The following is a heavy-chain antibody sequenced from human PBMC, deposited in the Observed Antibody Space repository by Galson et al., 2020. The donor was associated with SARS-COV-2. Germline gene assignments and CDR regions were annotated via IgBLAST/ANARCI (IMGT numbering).Heavy chain of an antibody. CDR3: ARRDFYGSGSYRGFDS. Sequence: ASETLSLTCPVSGGSIGMRNYYWGWIRQAPGKGLEWIGSISYSGKTYYSPSLRSRVTISVDTSKKQFSLNLRSLTAADTAVYYCARRDFYGSGSYRGFDSWGQGTLVTVSS. D-gene: IGHD3-10*01. J-gene: IGHJ4*02. V-gene: IGHV4-39*01. CDR2: ISYSGKT. CDR1: GGSIGMRNYY.